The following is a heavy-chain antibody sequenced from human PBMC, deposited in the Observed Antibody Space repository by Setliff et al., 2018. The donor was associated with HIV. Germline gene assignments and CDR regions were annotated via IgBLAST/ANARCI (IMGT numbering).Heavy chain of an antibody. J-gene: IGHJ2*01. D-gene: IGHD2-15*01. CDR1: GGSFSGYY. CDR3: ARRGGLGWYFDL. V-gene: IGHV4-34*01. Sequence: SETLSLTCAVYGGSFSGYYWSWIRQPPGKGLEWIGEINHSGSTHYNPSLKSRVTISLDTSKNQFSLRLTSVTAADTAVYYCARRGGLGWYFDLWGRGTLVTVSS. CDR2: INHSGST.